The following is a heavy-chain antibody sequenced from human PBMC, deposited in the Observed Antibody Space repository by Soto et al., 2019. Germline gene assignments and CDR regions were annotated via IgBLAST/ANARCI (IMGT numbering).Heavy chain of an antibody. CDR3: ARDQSNCSGGSCYSLYYYYGMDV. D-gene: IGHD2-15*01. J-gene: IGHJ6*02. CDR1: GFTFSSYG. Sequence: QPGGSLRLSCAASGFTFSSYGMHWVRQAPGKGLEWVAVIWYDGSNKYYADSVKGRFTISRDNSKNTLYLQMNSLRAEDTAVYYCARDQSNCSGGSCYSLYYYYGMDVWGQGTTVTVSS. V-gene: IGHV3-33*01. CDR2: IWYDGSNK.